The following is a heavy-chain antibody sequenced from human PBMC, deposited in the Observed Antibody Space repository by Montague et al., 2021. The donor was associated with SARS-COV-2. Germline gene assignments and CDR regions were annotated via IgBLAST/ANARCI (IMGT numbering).Heavy chain of an antibody. V-gene: IGHV3-53*04. D-gene: IGHD6-13*01. J-gene: IGHJ6*02. CDR3: TRSVAAAGTFYYYYGMDV. CDR1: GFTVSSSY. Sequence: SLRLFLSASGFTVSSSYMSWVRQAPGKGLEWVSVIYRGGDTYYADSVKGRFTISRHNSKNTLYLEMSSLRGEDTAVYYCTRSVAAAGTFYYYYGMDVWGQGTTVTVSS. CDR2: IYRGGDT.